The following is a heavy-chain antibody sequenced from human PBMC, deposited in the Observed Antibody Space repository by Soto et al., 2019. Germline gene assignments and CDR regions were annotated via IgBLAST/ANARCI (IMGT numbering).Heavy chain of an antibody. D-gene: IGHD3-3*01. V-gene: IGHV4-4*07. CDR2: ISTSGNV. J-gene: IGHJ4*02. CDR3: ARDNNDFWSLYPLAFDY. Sequence: SSETLSLTCTVSGGFLTKYYWSWIRQPAGKGLEWIGRISTSGNVVSKASLRSRLTMSVDTSKNQFSLRLTSVTAADTAVYYCARDNNDFWSLYPLAFDYWGQGALVTVSS. CDR1: GGFLTKYY.